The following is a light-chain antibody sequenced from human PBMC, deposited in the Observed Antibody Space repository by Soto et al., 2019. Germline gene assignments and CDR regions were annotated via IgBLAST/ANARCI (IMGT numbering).Light chain of an antibody. V-gene: IGLV5-45*01. CDR3: MIWHSSAYV. J-gene: IGLJ1*01. Sequence: QPVLTQPASLSASPGASASLTCTLRSGINVGTYRIYWYQQKPGSPPQYLLNYKSDSDKQQGSGVPSRFSGSKDASANAGILLISGLQSEDEADDYCMIWHSSAYVFGTGTKVTVL. CDR1: SGINVGTYR. CDR2: YKSDSDK.